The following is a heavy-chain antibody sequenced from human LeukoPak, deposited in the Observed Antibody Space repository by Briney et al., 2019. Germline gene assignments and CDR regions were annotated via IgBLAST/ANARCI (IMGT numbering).Heavy chain of an antibody. V-gene: IGHV4-39*01. Sequence: PSETLSLTCTVSGDSMSSSTYYWGWIRQPPGKGLEGIGSFYYSGSTYYNSSLKSRVTISVDTSKNQFSLKLSSVTAADTAVYYCARRSWGRFGSGTYYDDHWGQGTLVTVSS. CDR1: GDSMSSSTYY. CDR3: ARRSWGRFGSGTYYDDH. D-gene: IGHD3-10*01. CDR2: FYYSGST. J-gene: IGHJ4*02.